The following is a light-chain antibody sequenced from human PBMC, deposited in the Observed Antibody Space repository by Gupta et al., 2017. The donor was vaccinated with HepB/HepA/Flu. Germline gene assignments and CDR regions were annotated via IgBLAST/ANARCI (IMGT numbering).Light chain of an antibody. CDR2: AAS. Sequence: EIVMTQSPATLSVSPGERATLSCRASQSVGSNLAWYQQKPSQAPRLLIHAASTRATGIPARFSGSGSGTEFTLTISSLQSEDFAIYYCQQDSNWPRTFGQGTKVEIK. CDR3: QQDSNWPRT. CDR1: QSVGSN. V-gene: IGKV3-15*01. J-gene: IGKJ1*01.